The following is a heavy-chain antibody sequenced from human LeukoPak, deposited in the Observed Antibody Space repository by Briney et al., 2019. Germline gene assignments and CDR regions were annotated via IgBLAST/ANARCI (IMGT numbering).Heavy chain of an antibody. CDR3: ACYGIATPY. J-gene: IGHJ4*01. Sequence: GGSLRLSCAASGFTFSSYWMHWVRQAPGKGLVWGSHINYGGSSTIYADFVKGRFTLSRDNDKNTLYLQMNSLRTEDTAVYDCACYGIATPYWGQGTPVTVSS. CDR1: GFTFSSYW. D-gene: IGHD2-15*01. V-gene: IGHV3-74*01. CDR2: INYGGSST.